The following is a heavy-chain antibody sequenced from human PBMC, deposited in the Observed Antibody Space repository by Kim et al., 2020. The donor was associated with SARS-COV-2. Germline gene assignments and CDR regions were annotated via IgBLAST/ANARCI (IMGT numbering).Heavy chain of an antibody. V-gene: IGHV3-74*01. CDR3: ASSYYGSGSYWLLGVYYYYYGMDV. CDR1: GFTFSSYW. J-gene: IGHJ6*02. D-gene: IGHD3-10*01. CDR2: INSDGSST. Sequence: GGSLRLSCAASGFTFSSYWMHWVRQAPGKGLVWVSRINSDGSSTSYADSVKGRFTISRDNAKNTLYLQMNSLRAEDTAVYYCASSYYGSGSYWLLGVYYYYYGMDVWGQGTTVTVSS.